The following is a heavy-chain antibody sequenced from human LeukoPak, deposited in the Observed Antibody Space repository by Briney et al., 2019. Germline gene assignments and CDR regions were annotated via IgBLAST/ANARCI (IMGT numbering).Heavy chain of an antibody. CDR2: IYYRGST. Sequence: PSETLSLTCTVSGGSVNSDNYYWSWIRQPPGKGLEWIGNIYYRGSTNYNPSLKSRVTISVDTSKNQFSLKLSSVTAADTAVYFCARGSGGSGSYPWGQGTLVTVSS. CDR3: ARGSGGSGSYP. D-gene: IGHD1-26*01. CDR1: GGSVNSDNYY. J-gene: IGHJ5*02. V-gene: IGHV4-61*01.